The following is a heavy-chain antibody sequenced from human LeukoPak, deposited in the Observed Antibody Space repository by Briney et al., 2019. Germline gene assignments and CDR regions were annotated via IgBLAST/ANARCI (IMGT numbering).Heavy chain of an antibody. CDR1: GFTFSDYY. D-gene: IGHD3-9*01. V-gene: IGHV3-11*06. CDR3: ARVKSASPTYYDILTDAFDI. Sequence: PGGSRRLSCAASGFTFSDYYMSWIRQAPGKGLEWVSYISSSSSYTNYADSVKGRFTISRENAKNSLYLQMNSLRAEDTAVYYCARVKSASPTYYDILTDAFDIWGQGTMVTVSS. J-gene: IGHJ3*02. CDR2: ISSSSSYT.